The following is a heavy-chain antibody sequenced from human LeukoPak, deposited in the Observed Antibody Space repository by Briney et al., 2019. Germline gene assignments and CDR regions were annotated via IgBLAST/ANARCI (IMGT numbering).Heavy chain of an antibody. CDR2: ISSSGSTI. CDR3: ARVISSASRVVDY. J-gene: IGHJ4*02. CDR1: GFTISSYS. D-gene: IGHD2-2*01. V-gene: IGHV3-48*01. Sequence: GWSLRLSCAASGFTISSYSMNWVRQAPGMGLEWLSYISSSGSTIYYADSVKGRFTISRDNAKNSLFLQMNSLRAEDSAVYYCARVISSASRVVDYWGQGTLVTVSS.